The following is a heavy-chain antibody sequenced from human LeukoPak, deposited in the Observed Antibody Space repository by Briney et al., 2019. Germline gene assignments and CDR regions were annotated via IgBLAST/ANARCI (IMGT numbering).Heavy chain of an antibody. CDR3: ARRGVGATTRYFDL. CDR2: IHTSGST. Sequence: SETLSLTCTVSGGSISSYYWSWIRQPAGKGLEWIGRIHTSGSTNYNPSLKSRVTMSVDTSKNQFSLKLSSVTAADTAVYYCARRGVGATTRYFDLWGRGTLVTVSS. V-gene: IGHV4-4*07. D-gene: IGHD1-26*01. J-gene: IGHJ2*01. CDR1: GGSISSYY.